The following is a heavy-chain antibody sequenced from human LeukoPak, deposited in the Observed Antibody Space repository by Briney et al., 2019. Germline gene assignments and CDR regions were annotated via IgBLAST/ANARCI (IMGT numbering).Heavy chain of an antibody. D-gene: IGHD6-19*01. V-gene: IGHV3-30*01. J-gene: IGHJ4*02. CDR2: ISYAGSTD. CDR1: GFTFRSYS. CDR3: AREGFSSGWLLDN. Sequence: GGSLRLSCAASGFTFRSYSMHWVRQVPGKALEWVSVISYAGSTDYYADSMKGRFTISRDNSKNTLYLQMNSLRGEDTAVYYCAREGFSSGWLLDNWGQGTLVTVSS.